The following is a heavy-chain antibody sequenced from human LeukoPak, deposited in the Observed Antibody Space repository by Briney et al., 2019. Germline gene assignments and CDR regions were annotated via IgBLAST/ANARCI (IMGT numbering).Heavy chain of an antibody. CDR2: IYYSGST. CDR3: ASRYSSSRRADWFDP. J-gene: IGHJ5*02. CDR1: GGSISSSSYY. Sequence: SETLSLTCTVSGGSISSSSYYWGWIRQPPGKGLEWIGSIYYSGSTYYNPSLKSRVTISVDTSTNQFSLKLSSVTAADTAVYYCASRYSSSRRADWFDPWGQGTLVTVSS. D-gene: IGHD6-13*01. V-gene: IGHV4-39*01.